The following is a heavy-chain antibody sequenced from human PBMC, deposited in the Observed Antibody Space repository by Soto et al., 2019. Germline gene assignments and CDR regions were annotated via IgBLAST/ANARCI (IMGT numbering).Heavy chain of an antibody. V-gene: IGHV1-18*01. CDR1: GYTFTNYG. CDR3: ARGVGSGSYYNQYNWFDP. Sequence: QVQLVQSGAEVKKPGASVKVSCKASGYTFTNYGISWVRQAPGQGLEWIGWISAYNGNTKYAQKFQGRVTMTTDTSTSTAYMELRSLRSDDTAVYYCARGVGSGSYYNQYNWFDPWGQGTLVTVSS. CDR2: ISAYNGNT. D-gene: IGHD3-10*01. J-gene: IGHJ5*02.